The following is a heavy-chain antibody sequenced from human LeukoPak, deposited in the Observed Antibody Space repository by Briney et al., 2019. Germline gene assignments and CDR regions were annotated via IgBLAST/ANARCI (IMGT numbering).Heavy chain of an antibody. Sequence: GGSLRLSCAASGFTVSGSDMVWVRQAPGKGLEWVSAISGSGRSSYYADSVKGRSTFSRDNSKNTLYLQMNSLRAEDTAVYYCAKLPIAAAVPYYFDYWGQGTLVTVSS. CDR1: GFTVSGSD. CDR3: AKLPIAAAVPYYFDY. CDR2: ISGSGRSS. D-gene: IGHD6-13*01. V-gene: IGHV3-23*01. J-gene: IGHJ4*02.